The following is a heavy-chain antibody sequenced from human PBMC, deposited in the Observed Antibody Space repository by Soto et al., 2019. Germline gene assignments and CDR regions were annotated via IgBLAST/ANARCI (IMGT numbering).Heavy chain of an antibody. V-gene: IGHV3-74*01. Sequence: EVQLLESGGGLVQPGESLRLSCAASGFTFSYYWMHWVRQAPGMGLVWVSRIHSDGSSTTYADSVKGRFTISRDNAKNKLYLQMNSLSAEDRAVDYFARGDRGAFDRWGQGTVLTVSS. J-gene: IGHJ3*01. D-gene: IGHD1-26*01. CDR1: GFTFSYYW. CDR3: ARGDRGAFDR. CDR2: IHSDGSST.